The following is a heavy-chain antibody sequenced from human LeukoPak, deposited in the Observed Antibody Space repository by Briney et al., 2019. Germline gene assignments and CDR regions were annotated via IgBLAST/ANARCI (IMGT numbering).Heavy chain of an antibody. Sequence: ASVKVSCKVSGYTLTELSMHWVRQAPGKGLEWMGGFDPEDGETIYAQKFQGRVTMTENTSTDTAYMELSSLNSDDTAMYYCARDVIMGDDQGWFDPWGQGTLVTVSS. CDR1: GYTLTELS. J-gene: IGHJ5*02. V-gene: IGHV1-24*01. CDR3: ARDVIMGDDQGWFDP. CDR2: FDPEDGET. D-gene: IGHD3-16*01.